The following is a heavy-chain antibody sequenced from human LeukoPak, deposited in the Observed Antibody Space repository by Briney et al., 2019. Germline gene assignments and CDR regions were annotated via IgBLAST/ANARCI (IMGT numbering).Heavy chain of an antibody. CDR3: ARLGDYGMDV. Sequence: GESLKISCKGYIYSFTSYWIGWVRQMPGKGLEWMGITNPADSDTRYSTSFQGQVTISTDKSISTAYLQWSSLKASDTAMYYCARLGDYGMDVWGQGTTVAVSS. CDR1: IYSFTSYW. J-gene: IGHJ6*02. V-gene: IGHV5-51*01. CDR2: TNPADSDT.